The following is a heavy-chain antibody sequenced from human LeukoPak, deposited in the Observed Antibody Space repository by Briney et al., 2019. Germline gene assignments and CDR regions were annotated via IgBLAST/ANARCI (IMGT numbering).Heavy chain of an antibody. V-gene: IGHV3-30*18. Sequence: GGSLRLSCAASGFTFSSYAMSWVRQAPGKGLEWVAVISYDGSNKYYADSVKGRFTISRDNSKNTLYLQMNSLRAEDMAVYYCAKVVAIFGVVIGEYGMDVWGQGTTVTVSS. D-gene: IGHD3-3*01. CDR2: ISYDGSNK. CDR3: AKVVAIFGVVIGEYGMDV. CDR1: GFTFSSYA. J-gene: IGHJ6*02.